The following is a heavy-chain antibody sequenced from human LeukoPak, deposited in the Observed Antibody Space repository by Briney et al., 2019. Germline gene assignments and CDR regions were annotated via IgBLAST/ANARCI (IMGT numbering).Heavy chain of an antibody. Sequence: PGGSLSLSSAASARIVSYYRMHWVRQAPGKGLEWVTFIRYDGTNKYYADSVKGRFTISRDNSKNTMYLQMDSMRTEDTARSYIFKDAYCSSTSCSFGTTWFDPWGQGTLVTVSS. V-gene: IGHV3-30*02. CDR3: FKDAYCSSTSCSFGTTWFDP. CDR1: ARIVSYYR. CDR2: IRYDGTNK. D-gene: IGHD2-2*01. J-gene: IGHJ5*02.